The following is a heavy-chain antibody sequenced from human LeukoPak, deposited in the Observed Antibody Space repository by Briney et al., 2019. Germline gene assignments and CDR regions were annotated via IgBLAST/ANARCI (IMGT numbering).Heavy chain of an antibody. CDR2: ISGSGGST. V-gene: IGHV3-23*01. J-gene: IGHJ6*04. CDR1: GFTFSSYA. CDR3: AKDQNPHYDLWSGYFSSPDYYYYGMDV. Sequence: GGSLRLSCAASGFTFSSYAMSWVRQAPGKGLEWVSAISGSGGSTYYAASVKGRFTISRDNSKNTLYLQMNSLRAEHTAVYYCAKDQNPHYDLWSGYFSSPDYYYYGMDVWGEGTTVTVSS. D-gene: IGHD3-3*01.